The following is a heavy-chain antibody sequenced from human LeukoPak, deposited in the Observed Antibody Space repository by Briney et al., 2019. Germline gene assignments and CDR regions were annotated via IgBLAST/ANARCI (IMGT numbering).Heavy chain of an antibody. V-gene: IGHV1-69*01. J-gene: IGHJ3*01. D-gene: IGHD1-26*01. CDR1: GGTFINYA. CDR2: IIPSFGPP. CDR3: ARDRSSGTFDSFGV. Sequence: ASVKVSCKASGGTFINYAFSWVRQSPRQGLEWMGGIIPSFGPPNNAQKLQDRVTITADESKSTVHMELSSLTSDDTAIYYCARDRSSGTFDSFGVWGPGTLVTVSS.